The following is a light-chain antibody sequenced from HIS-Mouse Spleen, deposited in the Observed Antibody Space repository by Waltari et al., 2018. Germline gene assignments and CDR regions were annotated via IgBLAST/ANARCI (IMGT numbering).Light chain of an antibody. V-gene: IGLV3-10*01. CDR1: ALPKKY. CDR2: EDS. J-gene: IGLJ3*02. CDR3: YSTDSSGNHRRV. Sequence: SYELTQPPSVSVSPGQTARITCSGDALPKKYAYWYQQKSGQAPVLVIYEDSKRPSGNPERFSGSSSGTMATLTISGAQVEDEADYYCYSTDSSGNHRRVFGGGTKLTVL.